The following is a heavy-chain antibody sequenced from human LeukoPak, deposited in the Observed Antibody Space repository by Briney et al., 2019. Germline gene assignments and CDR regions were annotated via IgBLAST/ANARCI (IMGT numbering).Heavy chain of an antibody. D-gene: IGHD4-23*01. Sequence: SETLSLTCAVSGYSISSGYYWGWIRQPPGKGLEWIGSIYHSGSTYYNPSLKSRVTISVDTSKNQFSLKLSSVTAADTAVYYCARLYYGGITYYYYYMDAWGKGTTVTVSS. CDR2: IYHSGST. V-gene: IGHV4-38-2*01. CDR1: GYSISSGYY. J-gene: IGHJ6*03. CDR3: ARLYYGGITYYYYYMDA.